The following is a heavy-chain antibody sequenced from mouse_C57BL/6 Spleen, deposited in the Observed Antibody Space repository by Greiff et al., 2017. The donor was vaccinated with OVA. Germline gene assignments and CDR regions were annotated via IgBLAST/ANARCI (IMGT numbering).Heavy chain of an antibody. CDR2: ISSGGSYT. J-gene: IGHJ2*01. CDR1: GFTFSSYG. CDR3: AGTGTNFDY. Sequence: EVKLVESGGDLVKPGGSLKLSCAASGFTFSSYGMSWVRQTPDKRLEWVATISSGGSYTYYPDSVKGRFTISRDNAKNTLYLQMSSLKSEDTAMYYCAGTGTNFDYWGQGTTLTVSS. D-gene: IGHD4-1*01. V-gene: IGHV5-6*02.